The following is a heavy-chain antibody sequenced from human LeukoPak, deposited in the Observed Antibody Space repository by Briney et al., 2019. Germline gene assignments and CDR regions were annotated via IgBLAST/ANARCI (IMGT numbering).Heavy chain of an antibody. Sequence: KSGGSLRLSCAASGLTFSSYSMNWVRQAPGKGLEWVSSISSSSSYIYYADSVKGRFTISRDNAKNSLYLQMNSLRAEDTAVYYCARQNVVGATDYWGQGTLVTVSS. J-gene: IGHJ4*02. D-gene: IGHD1-26*01. CDR2: ISSSSSYI. V-gene: IGHV3-21*01. CDR3: ARQNVVGATDY. CDR1: GLTFSSYS.